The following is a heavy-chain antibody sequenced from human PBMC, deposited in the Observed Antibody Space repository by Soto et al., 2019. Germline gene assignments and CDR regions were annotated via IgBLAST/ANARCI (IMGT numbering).Heavy chain of an antibody. Sequence: PGGSLRLSCAASGFTFSSYWMHWVRQAPGEGLMWVSRINPDGSTTSYADSVKGRFTISRDNAKNTLYLQMNNLRVEGTAMYYCARRPDAFDIWGQGTMVTVSS. CDR2: INPDGSTT. V-gene: IGHV3-74*01. CDR1: GFTFSSYW. J-gene: IGHJ3*02. CDR3: ARRPDAFDI.